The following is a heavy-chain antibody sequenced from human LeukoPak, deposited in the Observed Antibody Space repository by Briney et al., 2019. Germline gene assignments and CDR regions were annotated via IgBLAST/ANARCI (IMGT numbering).Heavy chain of an antibody. Sequence: GESLKISCKGSGYRFTSYWIGWVRQMPGKGLEWIGTIYPADSDTRYSPSFQGQVTISADKSISTAYLQWSCLKASDTAMYYCARTTVPPGDFDYWGQGTLVTVSS. V-gene: IGHV5-51*01. CDR3: ARTTVPPGDFDY. CDR2: IYPADSDT. D-gene: IGHD4-17*01. CDR1: GYRFTSYW. J-gene: IGHJ4*01.